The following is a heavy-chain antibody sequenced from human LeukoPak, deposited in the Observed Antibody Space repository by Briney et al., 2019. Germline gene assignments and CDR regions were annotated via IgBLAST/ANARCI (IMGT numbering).Heavy chain of an antibody. V-gene: IGHV1-2*02. J-gene: IGHJ4*02. CDR3: ERVDNSGYCGFDY. CDR2: INPHSGGT. D-gene: IGHD3-22*01. Sequence: ASVKVSCKASPYTFTAYYIHWVRQAPGKEREWMGWINPHSGGTNYAQRFQGRVTMTMETSLSKAYIELSSLRSDDTAVYYCERVDNSGYCGFDYWGQGTLVTVSS. CDR1: PYTFTAYY.